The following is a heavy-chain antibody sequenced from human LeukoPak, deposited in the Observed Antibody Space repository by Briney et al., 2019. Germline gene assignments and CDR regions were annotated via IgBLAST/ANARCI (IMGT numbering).Heavy chain of an antibody. CDR2: ISSSGSTI. Sequence: PGGSLRLSCAASGFTFSSYSMNWVRQAPGKGLEWVSYISSSGSTIYYADSVKGRFTISRDNAKNSLYLQMNSLRAEDTAVYYCARVYGGNGDAFDIWGQGTMVTVSS. J-gene: IGHJ3*02. CDR1: GFTFSSYS. D-gene: IGHD4-23*01. V-gene: IGHV3-48*04. CDR3: ARVYGGNGDAFDI.